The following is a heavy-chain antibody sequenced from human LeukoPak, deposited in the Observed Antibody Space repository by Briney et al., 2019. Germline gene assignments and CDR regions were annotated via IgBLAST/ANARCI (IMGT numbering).Heavy chain of an antibody. J-gene: IGHJ6*02. CDR2: MKGDGSVK. CDR1: GFTFSIYW. V-gene: IGHV3-7*01. Sequence: PGGSLRLSCAASGFTFSIYWMSWVRQAPGKGLEWVASMKGDGSVKHFLDSVEGRFTISRDNAKNSLYLQMNSLRAEDTAVYYCARDSYNIVVVPAAIVGFRYYYYGMDVWGQGTTVTVSS. CDR3: ARDSYNIVVVPAAIVGFRYYYYGMDV. D-gene: IGHD2-2*02.